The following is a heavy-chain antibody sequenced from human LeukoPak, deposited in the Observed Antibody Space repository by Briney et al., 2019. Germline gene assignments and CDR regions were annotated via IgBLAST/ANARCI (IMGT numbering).Heavy chain of an antibody. CDR1: GFTVSSNY. CDR2: IKQDGSEK. D-gene: IGHD2-15*01. CDR3: ARDEGGQTFEYFQH. V-gene: IGHV3-7*01. Sequence: GGSLRLSCAASGFTVSSNYMSWVRQAPGKGLEWVANIKQDGSEKYYVDSVKGRFTISRDNAKNSLYLQMNSLRAEDTAVYYCARDEGGQTFEYFQHWGQGTLVTVSS. J-gene: IGHJ1*01.